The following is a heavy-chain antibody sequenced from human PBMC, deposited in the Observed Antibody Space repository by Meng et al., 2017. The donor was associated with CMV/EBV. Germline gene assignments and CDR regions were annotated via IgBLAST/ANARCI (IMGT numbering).Heavy chain of an antibody. CDR2: IYYSGST. J-gene: IGHJ4*02. CDR3: ARKHCGGDCSLDY. D-gene: IGHD2-21*01. Sequence: SETLSLTCTVSGGSISSGGYYWSWIRQHPGKGLEWIGYIYYSGSTYYNPSLKSRVTISVDTSKNQFSLKLSSVTAADTAVYYCARKHCGGDCSLDYWGQGTPVTVSS. V-gene: IGHV4-31*03. CDR1: GGSISSGGYY.